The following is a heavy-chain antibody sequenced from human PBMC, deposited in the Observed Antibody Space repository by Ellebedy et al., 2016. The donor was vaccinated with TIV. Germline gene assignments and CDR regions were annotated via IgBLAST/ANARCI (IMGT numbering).Heavy chain of an antibody. D-gene: IGHD6-6*01. V-gene: IGHV1-18*01. CDR2: ISPYNGNT. CDR3: ARDLISDVTVMIAATFEAFHL. Sequence: ASVKVSCXASGYTFTSFGITWVRQAPGQGLEWMGWISPYNGNTKYSQNLQGRVTMTTDTSTNTAYMELRSLRSDDTAVYYCARDLISDVTVMIAATFEAFHLWGQGTLVTVSS. CDR1: GYTFTSFG. J-gene: IGHJ3*01.